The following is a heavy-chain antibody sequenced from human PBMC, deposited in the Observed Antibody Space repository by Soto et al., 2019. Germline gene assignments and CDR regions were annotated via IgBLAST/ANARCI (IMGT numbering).Heavy chain of an antibody. D-gene: IGHD3-22*01. V-gene: IGHV3-30-3*01. Sequence: GGSVRLSCAASGFTFNRHPLHWVLQAPGKGLEWVAVISHDGNNKYYADSVKGRFTISRDNSMNMLYLQMHGLRTEGTAIFYCARVLFLMIPRPPRSTLLPTRRASDL. CDR1: GFTFNRHP. CDR3: ARVLFLMIPRPPRSTLLPTRRASDL. J-gene: IGHJ2*01. CDR2: ISHDGNNK.